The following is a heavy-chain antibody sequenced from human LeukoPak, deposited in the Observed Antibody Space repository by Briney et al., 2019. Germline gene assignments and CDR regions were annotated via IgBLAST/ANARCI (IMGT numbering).Heavy chain of an antibody. CDR3: AGGALDY. V-gene: IGHV3-7*04. Sequence: GGSLRLSCVASGFTFSDYWMTWVRQAPGKGLEWVAKIKQDGGEQPFVDSVKGRFTISRDNAKNSLYLQMDSLRGEDTAVYYCAGGALDYWGQGTLVTVSS. J-gene: IGHJ4*02. CDR1: GFTFSDYW. CDR2: IKQDGGEQ.